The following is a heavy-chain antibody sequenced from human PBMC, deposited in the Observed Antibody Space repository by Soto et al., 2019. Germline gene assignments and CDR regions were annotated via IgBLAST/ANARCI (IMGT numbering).Heavy chain of an antibody. CDR1: GFTFSNYE. V-gene: IGHV3-48*03. CDR3: ARDNVLLQRWFDP. J-gene: IGHJ5*02. D-gene: IGHD2-15*01. Sequence: EVQLVESGGGLVQPGGSLRLSCAVSGFTFSNYEMNWVRQAPGKGLEWVSYISGTGSIIYYADSVKGRFTVSRDNAKNSLYLQMNSLRAEETAVYYCARDNVLLQRWFDPWGQGTLVTVSS. CDR2: ISGTGSII.